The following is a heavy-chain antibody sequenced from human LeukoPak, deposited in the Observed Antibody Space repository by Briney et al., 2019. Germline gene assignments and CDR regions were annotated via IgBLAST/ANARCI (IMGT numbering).Heavy chain of an antibody. CDR2: IYYSGST. V-gene: IGHV4-59*01. J-gene: IGHJ4*02. D-gene: IGHD1-26*01. CDR3: ARDSGSFDY. Sequence: SETLSLTCTVSGGSISSYYWSWIRQPPGKGLEWIGYIYYSGSTNYNPSLKSRVTISVDTSKNQFSLKLSSVTTADTAVYYCARDSGSFDYWGQGTLVTVSS. CDR1: GGSISSYY.